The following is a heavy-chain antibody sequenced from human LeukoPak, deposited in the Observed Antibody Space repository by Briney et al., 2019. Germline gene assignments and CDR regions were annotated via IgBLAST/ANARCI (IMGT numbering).Heavy chain of an antibody. J-gene: IGHJ4*02. V-gene: IGHV1-69*13. CDR1: GYTLTSYA. D-gene: IGHD5-12*01. CDR3: ARDGYSGYNDY. CDR2: IIPIFGTA. Sequence: SVKVSCKASGYTLTSYAISWVRQAPGQGLEWMGGIIPIFGTANYAQKFQGRVPITADESTSTAYMELSSLRSEDTAVYYCARDGYSGYNDYWGQGTLVTVSS.